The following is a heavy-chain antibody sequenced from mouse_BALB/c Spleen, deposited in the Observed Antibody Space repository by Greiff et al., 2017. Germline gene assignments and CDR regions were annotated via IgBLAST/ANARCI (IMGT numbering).Heavy chain of an antibody. V-gene: IGHV3-2*02. CDR1: GYSITSDYA. Sequence: ESGPGLVKPSQSLSLTCTVTGYSITSDYAWNWIRQFPGNKLEWMGYISYSGSTSYNPSLKSRISITRDTSKNQFFLQLNSVTTEDTATYYCARDYRYDVGYAMDYWGQGTSVTVSS. J-gene: IGHJ4*01. D-gene: IGHD2-14*01. CDR3: ARDYRYDVGYAMDY. CDR2: ISYSGST.